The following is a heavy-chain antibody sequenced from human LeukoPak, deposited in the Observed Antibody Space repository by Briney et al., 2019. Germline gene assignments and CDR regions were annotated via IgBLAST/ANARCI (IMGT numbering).Heavy chain of an antibody. CDR1: GFTFSSYA. CDR2: ISGSDEST. J-gene: IGHJ4*02. D-gene: IGHD5-18*01. Sequence: GGSLRLSCAVSGFTFSSYAMSWVRQAPGKGLEWVSAISGSDESTYYVDSVKGRFTMSSDNSKNTLYLQMNSLRAEDTAVYYCATGSYRYGPYYFDYWGQGTLVTVSS. V-gene: IGHV3-23*01. CDR3: ATGSYRYGPYYFDY.